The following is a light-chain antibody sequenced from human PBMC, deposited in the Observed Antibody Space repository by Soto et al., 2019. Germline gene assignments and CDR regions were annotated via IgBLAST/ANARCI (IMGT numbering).Light chain of an antibody. Sequence: EIVLTQSPGTLSLSPGERATLSCRASQSVSSSYLVWYQQKPGQAPRLLIYGASSRATGIPDRFSGSGSGTDFTLTISRLEPEDFAVYYCQQYDSSSYTFGQGTKLEIK. CDR1: QSVSSSY. CDR3: QQYDSSSYT. CDR2: GAS. V-gene: IGKV3-20*01. J-gene: IGKJ2*01.